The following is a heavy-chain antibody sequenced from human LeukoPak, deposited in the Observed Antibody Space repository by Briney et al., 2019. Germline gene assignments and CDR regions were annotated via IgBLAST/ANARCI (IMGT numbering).Heavy chain of an antibody. J-gene: IGHJ4*02. D-gene: IGHD3-22*01. V-gene: IGHV3-23*01. CDR2: ISGSGGST. Sequence: PGGSLRLSCAASGFTFSSYIMNWVRQAPGKGLEWVSAISGSGGSTYYADSVKGRFTISRDNSKNTLYLQMNSLRAEDTAVYYCAKGRSSGYYKVFDYWGQGTLVTVSS. CDR3: AKGRSSGYYKVFDY. CDR1: GFTFSSYI.